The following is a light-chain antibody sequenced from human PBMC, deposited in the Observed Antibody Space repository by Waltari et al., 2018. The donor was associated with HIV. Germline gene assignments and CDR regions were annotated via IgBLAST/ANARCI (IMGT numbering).Light chain of an antibody. Sequence: SYALIQPPSVLVSPGQTASITCSGDSLGDPYTFWSQQKPGPSPVLVIYKDSKQPSGIPERFSGSNSGNTATLTISGTQAMDEADYCCQAWDSSTPKVFGGGTKLTVL. CDR3: QAWDSSTPKV. CDR2: KDS. CDR1: SLGDPY. J-gene: IGLJ2*01. V-gene: IGLV3-1*01.